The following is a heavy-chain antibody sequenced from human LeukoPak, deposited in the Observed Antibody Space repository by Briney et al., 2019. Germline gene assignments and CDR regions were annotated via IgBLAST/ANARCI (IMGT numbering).Heavy chain of an antibody. CDR1: GYTSTGYY. V-gene: IGHV1-2*02. CDR2: INPNSGGT. J-gene: IGHJ4*02. Sequence: GASVKVSCKASGYTSTGYYMHWVRQAPGQGLEWMGWINPNSGGTNYARKFQGRVTMTRDTSISTAYMELSRLRSDDTAVYYCARAQSWELHEFDYWGQGTLVTVSS. CDR3: ARAQSWELHEFDY. D-gene: IGHD1-26*01.